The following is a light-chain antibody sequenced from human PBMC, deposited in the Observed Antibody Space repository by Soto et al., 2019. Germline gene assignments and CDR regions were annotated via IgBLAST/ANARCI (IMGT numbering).Light chain of an antibody. Sequence: QAVVTQEPSLTVSPGGTVTLTCASNTGTVTSTHYANWFQQKPGQPPRALIYSTTNTYSWTPARFAGSLLGGKAALTLSGVEPDDEADHYCQLYFGATRVFGGGTKLTVL. J-gene: IGLJ3*02. CDR2: STT. CDR3: QLYFGATRV. V-gene: IGLV7-43*01. CDR1: TGTVTSTHY.